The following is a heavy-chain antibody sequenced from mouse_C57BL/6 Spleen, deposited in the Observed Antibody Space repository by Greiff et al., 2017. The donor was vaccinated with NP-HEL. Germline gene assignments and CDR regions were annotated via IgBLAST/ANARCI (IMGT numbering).Heavy chain of an antibody. CDR1: GFTFSSYA. J-gene: IGHJ4*01. CDR2: ISDGGSYT. D-gene: IGHD3-3*01. Sequence: EVKLVESGGGLVKPGGSLKLSCAASGFTFSSYAMSWVRQTPEKRLEWVATISDGGSYTYYSDNVKGRFTISRDNAKNNLYRQMSHLKSEDKAMYYCAREGYYAMDYWGQGTSVTVSS. CDR3: AREGYYAMDY. V-gene: IGHV5-4*03.